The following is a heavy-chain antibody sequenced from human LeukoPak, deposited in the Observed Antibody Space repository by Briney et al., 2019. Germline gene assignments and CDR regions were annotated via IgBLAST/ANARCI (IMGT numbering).Heavy chain of an antibody. Sequence: ASVKVSCNASGYTFTGYYMHWVRQAPGQGLEWMGRINPNSGGTNYAQKFQGRVTMTRDTSISTAYMELSRLRSDDTAVYYCARVEATIFGVDRDDYWGQGTLVTVSS. CDR1: GYTFTGYY. D-gene: IGHD3-3*01. V-gene: IGHV1-2*06. J-gene: IGHJ4*02. CDR3: ARVEATIFGVDRDDY. CDR2: INPNSGGT.